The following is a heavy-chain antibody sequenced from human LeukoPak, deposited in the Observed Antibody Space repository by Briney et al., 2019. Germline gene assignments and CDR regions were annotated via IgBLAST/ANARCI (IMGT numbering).Heavy chain of an antibody. CDR3: ASAGLGGGTVDY. D-gene: IGHD1-1*01. CDR2: IYYSGST. J-gene: IGHJ4*02. CDR1: GGSISSYY. Sequence: SETLSLTCTVSGGSISSYYWSWIRQPPGKGLEWIGYIYYSGSTNYNPSLKSRVTISVDTSKNQFSLKLSSVTAADTAVYYCASAGLGGGTVDYWGQGTLVTVSS. V-gene: IGHV4-59*01.